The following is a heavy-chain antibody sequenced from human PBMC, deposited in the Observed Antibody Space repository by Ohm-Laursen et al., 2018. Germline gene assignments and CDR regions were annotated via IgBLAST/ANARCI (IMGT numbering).Heavy chain of an antibody. CDR1: GFAFDDTW. CDR3: ARDFRREYCSGGSCYNGLDV. V-gene: IGHV3-7*01. Sequence: SLRLSCAASGFAFDDTWMTWVRQAPGKGLEWVANFKQDESEKLYLDSVKDRFTVSRNNPMNSLFLEMNRLRVEDTGVYYCARDFRREYCSGGSCYNGLDVWGQGTTVTVSS. CDR2: FKQDESEK. D-gene: IGHD2-15*01. J-gene: IGHJ6*02.